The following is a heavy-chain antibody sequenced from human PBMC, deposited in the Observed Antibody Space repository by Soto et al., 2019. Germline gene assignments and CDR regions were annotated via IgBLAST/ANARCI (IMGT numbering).Heavy chain of an antibody. CDR3: ATSGARDGYNYYYYYGMDV. D-gene: IGHD5-12*01. CDR1: GGSISSSSYY. Sequence: PSETLSLTCTVSGGSISSSSYYWGWIRQPPGKGLEWIGSIYYSGSTYYNPSLKSRVTISVDTSKNQFSLKLSSVTAADTAVYYCATSGARDGYNYYYYYGMDVWGQGTTVTVSS. V-gene: IGHV4-39*01. CDR2: IYYSGST. J-gene: IGHJ6*02.